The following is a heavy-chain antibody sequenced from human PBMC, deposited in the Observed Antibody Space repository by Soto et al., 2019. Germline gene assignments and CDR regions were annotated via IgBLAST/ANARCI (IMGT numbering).Heavy chain of an antibody. J-gene: IGHJ4*02. CDR2: VTTKTDGETT. Sequence: GGSLRLSCAASGFTFSDAWMNWVRQAPGKGLEWVGHVTTKTDGETTEYAAFVKGRFSISRDDSTNTLFLQMTSLETDDTAMYYCTTLGPFWGQGTLVTVSS. CDR3: TTLGPF. V-gene: IGHV3-15*07. CDR1: GFTFSDAW.